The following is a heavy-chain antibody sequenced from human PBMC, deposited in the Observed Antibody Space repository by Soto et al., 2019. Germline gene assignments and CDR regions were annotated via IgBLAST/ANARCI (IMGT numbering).Heavy chain of an antibody. CDR1: GFTFSSYW. J-gene: IGHJ6*03. Sequence: PXGSLRLSCAASGFTFSSYWMSWVRQAPGKGLEWVANIKQDGSEKYYVDSVKGRFTISRDNAKNSLYLQMNSLRAEDTAVYYCARGTASYYYSLAVWGTGPTVTVSS. V-gene: IGHV3-7*01. CDR2: IKQDGSEK. CDR3: ARGTASYYYSLAV.